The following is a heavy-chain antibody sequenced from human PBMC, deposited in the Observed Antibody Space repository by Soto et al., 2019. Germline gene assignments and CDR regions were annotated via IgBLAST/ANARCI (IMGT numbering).Heavy chain of an antibody. V-gene: IGHV4-61*01. Sequence: SETLSLSCTVSGGSVSSGSYYWSWIRQPPGKGLEWFGYIYYSGSTNYNPSLKSRVTISVDTSKNQFSMKLSSVTAADTAVYYCARGRVSMRQQLVLNWFDPWGQGTLVTVS. CDR2: IYYSGST. CDR1: GGSVSSGSYY. D-gene: IGHD6-13*01. J-gene: IGHJ5*02. CDR3: ARGRVSMRQQLVLNWFDP.